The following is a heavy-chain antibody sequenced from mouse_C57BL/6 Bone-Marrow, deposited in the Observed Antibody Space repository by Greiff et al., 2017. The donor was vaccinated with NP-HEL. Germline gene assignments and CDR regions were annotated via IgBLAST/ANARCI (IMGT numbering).Heavy chain of an antibody. J-gene: IGHJ4*01. CDR3: ARDYYGSSYTYYYAMDY. Sequence: QVQLQQPGAELVMPGASVKLSCKASGYTFTSYWMHWVKQRPGQGLEWIGEIDPSDSYTNYNQQFKGKSTLTVDKSSSTAYMQLSSLTSEDSAVYYCARDYYGSSYTYYYAMDYWGQGTSVTVSS. CDR2: IDPSDSYT. CDR1: GYTFTSYW. D-gene: IGHD1-1*01. V-gene: IGHV1-69*01.